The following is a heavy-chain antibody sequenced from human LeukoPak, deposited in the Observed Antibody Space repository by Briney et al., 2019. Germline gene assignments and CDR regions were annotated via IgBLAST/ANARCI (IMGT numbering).Heavy chain of an antibody. CDR1: GFSFSNYW. Sequence: GGSLRLSCVGSGFSFSNYWMGWIRQAPGKGLEWVANTKPDEREKYYVDSVKGRFTISRDNAKNSLYLQMNSLRVEDTAFYYCAKDNRRHYTSGPNPDSLHWGQGALVTVSS. J-gene: IGHJ4*02. V-gene: IGHV3-7*03. CDR2: TKPDEREK. CDR3: AKDNRRHYTSGPNPDSLH. D-gene: IGHD6-19*01.